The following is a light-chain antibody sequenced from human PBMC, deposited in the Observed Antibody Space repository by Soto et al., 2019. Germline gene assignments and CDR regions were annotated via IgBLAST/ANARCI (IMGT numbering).Light chain of an antibody. V-gene: IGLV4-69*01. J-gene: IGLJ2*01. CDR1: SGHSSYA. CDR3: QTWGTGVV. CDR2: LNSDGSH. Sequence: QSVLTQSPSASASLGASVKLTCTLSSGHSSYAIAWHQQQPEKGPRYLMKLNSDGSHSKGDGIPDRFSGSSSGAECYLTISSLQSEDEADYYCQTWGTGVVFGGGTKVTVL.